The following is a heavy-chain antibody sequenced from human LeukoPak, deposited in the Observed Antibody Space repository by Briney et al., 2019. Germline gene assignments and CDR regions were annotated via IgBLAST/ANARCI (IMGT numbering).Heavy chain of an antibody. CDR1: GYTFTSYG. Sequence: ASVKVSCKASGYTFTSYGISWVRQAPGQGLEWMGWISAYNGNTNYAQKLQVRVTMTTDTSTSTAYMEMRSLRSDDTAVYHSASGLVALETPSHFEGHYHFDHWPRGTLVTVFS. CDR3: ASGLVALETPSHFEGHYHFDH. J-gene: IGHJ4*02. CDR2: ISAYNGNT. D-gene: IGHD1-1*01. V-gene: IGHV1-18*01.